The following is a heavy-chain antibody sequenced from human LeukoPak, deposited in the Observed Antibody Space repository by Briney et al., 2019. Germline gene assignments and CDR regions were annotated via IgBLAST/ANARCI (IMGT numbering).Heavy chain of an antibody. Sequence: GGSLRLSCAASGFTVSSNYMNWVRQAPGKGLEWVSVIYSGGSTYYADSVEGRFTISGDNSKNTLYLQMNSLRPEDTAVYYCARGRGSYAWDYWGQGTLVTVSS. CDR2: IYSGGST. V-gene: IGHV3-66*02. J-gene: IGHJ4*02. CDR3: ARGRGSYAWDY. D-gene: IGHD5-12*01. CDR1: GFTVSSNY.